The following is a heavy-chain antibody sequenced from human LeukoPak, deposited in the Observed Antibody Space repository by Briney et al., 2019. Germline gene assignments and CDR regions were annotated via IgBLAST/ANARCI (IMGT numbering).Heavy chain of an antibody. Sequence: PGGSLRLSCAASGFTFSSYAVSWVRQAPGKGLEWVSAISSSGSTLYYADSVKGRITISRDNAKNSLYLQMNSLRAEDTAVYYCARRRYNWNAIDYWGQGTLVTVSS. J-gene: IGHJ4*02. CDR1: GFTFSSYA. CDR3: ARRRYNWNAIDY. D-gene: IGHD1-20*01. CDR2: ISSSGSTL. V-gene: IGHV3-21*04.